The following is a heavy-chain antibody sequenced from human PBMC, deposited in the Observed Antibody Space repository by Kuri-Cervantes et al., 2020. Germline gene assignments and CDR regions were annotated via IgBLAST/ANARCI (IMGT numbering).Heavy chain of an antibody. CDR2: ISYDGSNK. V-gene: IGHV3-30-3*01. CDR3: AKAKHYYGSGSPFDP. D-gene: IGHD3-10*01. J-gene: IGHJ5*02. Sequence: GESLKISCAASGFTFSSYAMHWVRQAPGKGLEWVAVISYDGSNKYYADSVKGRFIISRDNSKNSLYLQMNSLRAEDTALYYCAKAKHYYGSGSPFDPWGQGTLVTVSS. CDR1: GFTFSSYA.